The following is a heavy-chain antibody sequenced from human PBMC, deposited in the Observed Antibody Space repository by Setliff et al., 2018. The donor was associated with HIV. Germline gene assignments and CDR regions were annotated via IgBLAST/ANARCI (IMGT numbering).Heavy chain of an antibody. CDR3: ARDRPPSTVGMLGAFDR. Sequence: LSLTCTVSRGSISRYYWSWIRQPPGKGLEWIGYIYYTGTTKYNPSLKSRVTMSVDTSKNQLSLKLSSLTAADTAVYYCARDRPPSTVGMLGAFDRWGQGTMVTVSS. D-gene: IGHD4-17*01. V-gene: IGHV4-59*01. CDR1: RGSISRYY. J-gene: IGHJ3*02. CDR2: IYYTGTT.